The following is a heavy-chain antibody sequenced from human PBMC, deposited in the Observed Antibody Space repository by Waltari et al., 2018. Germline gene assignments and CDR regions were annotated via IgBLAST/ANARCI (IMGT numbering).Heavy chain of an antibody. CDR2: IKKDGSEK. Sequence: HLVESGGGSVQPGGSLRLSCAASGFTFSNFWMRWVRQAPGKGLEWVASIKKDGSEKQYVDSVKGRFTVSRDNAKNSLYLQMNTLGAEDTAVYYCTTLSVTKTSDYWGQGTLVTVSS. CDR1: GFTFSNFW. D-gene: IGHD4-4*01. V-gene: IGHV3-7*01. CDR3: TTLSVTKTSDY. J-gene: IGHJ4*02.